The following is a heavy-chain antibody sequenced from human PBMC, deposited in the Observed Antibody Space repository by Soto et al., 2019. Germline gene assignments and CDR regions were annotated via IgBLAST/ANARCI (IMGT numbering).Heavy chain of an antibody. J-gene: IGHJ6*02. Sequence: QVQLQESGPGLVRPSETLSLTCTVSGGSVRSGTYQWSWIRQSPGKGLEWIGHIHYTGNTNNNPSIKSRVSISVGTSRNLFSLKLTFVIAADTALYFCARLHFYDFLSGAVPMAVGGQGTAVTVSS. CDR2: IHYTGNT. D-gene: IGHD3-3*01. CDR3: ARLHFYDFLSGAVPMAV. CDR1: GGSVRSGTYQ. V-gene: IGHV4-61*03.